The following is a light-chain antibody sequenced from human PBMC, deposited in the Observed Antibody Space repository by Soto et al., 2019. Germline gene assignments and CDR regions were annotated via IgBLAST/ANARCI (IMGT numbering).Light chain of an antibody. V-gene: IGKV3-15*01. CDR3: QQCDNWPRT. Sequence: EIVMTQSPATLSVSPGERVTLSCRASQSVGNNLAWYQQKTGQVPRLLIHGASTRATGIPARFSGSGSGTEFTLTISSLQSEDFAVYYCQQCDNWPRTFGQGTKVDIK. J-gene: IGKJ2*01. CDR2: GAS. CDR1: QSVGNN.